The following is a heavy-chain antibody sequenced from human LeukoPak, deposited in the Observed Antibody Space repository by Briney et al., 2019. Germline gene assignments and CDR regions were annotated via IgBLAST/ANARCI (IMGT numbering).Heavy chain of an antibody. CDR3: ARVDMYYYDSSGYYPDY. D-gene: IGHD3-22*01. V-gene: IGHV3-7*03. Sequence: GGSLRLSCAASGFTFSTCWMTWVRQAPGKGLEWVANIKQDGSEKYYVDSVKGRFTISRDNAKNSLYLQMNSLRAEDTAVYYCARVDMYYYDSSGYYPDYWGQGTLVTVSS. CDR1: GFTFSTCW. J-gene: IGHJ4*02. CDR2: IKQDGSEK.